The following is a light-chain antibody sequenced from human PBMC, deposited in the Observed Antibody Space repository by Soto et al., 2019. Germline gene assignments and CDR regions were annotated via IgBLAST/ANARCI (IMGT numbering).Light chain of an antibody. J-gene: IGKJ5*01. CDR3: QQLNSFPFI. V-gene: IGKV1-9*01. CDR2: AAS. CDR1: QAIDTY. Sequence: DIQLTQSPSFLSASVGDRVTITCRASQAIDTYLAWYQQKPGKAPKLLIYAASLLQSGVPSRFSGRGSGTEFALTINSLRPEDFASYYCQQLNSFPFIFGQGTRLEIK.